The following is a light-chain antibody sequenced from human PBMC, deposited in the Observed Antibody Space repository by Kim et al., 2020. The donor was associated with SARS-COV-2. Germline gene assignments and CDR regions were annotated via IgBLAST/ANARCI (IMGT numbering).Light chain of an antibody. J-gene: IGLJ3*02. V-gene: IGLV3-1*01. CDR2: KNY. CDR1: NLGNKY. Sequence: SASTGQTATFTGSGDNLGNKYICWCQQKSGQSPVLVIYKNYKRPSGIPERFSGSNSGNTATLTISGTQAMDEADYYCQAWDFNRVFGRGTQLTVL. CDR3: QAWDFNRV.